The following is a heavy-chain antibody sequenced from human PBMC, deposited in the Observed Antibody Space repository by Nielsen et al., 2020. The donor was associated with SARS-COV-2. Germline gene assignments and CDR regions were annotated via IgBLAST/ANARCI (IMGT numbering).Heavy chain of an antibody. J-gene: IGHJ4*02. CDR3: ARSAYGGNYDS. Sequence: SETLSLTCTVSGGSISSGGYYLSWIRQHPGKGLEWIGYINYMGSTYYNPSLKSRVSISVDTSKNQFSLKLTSVTAADTAVYYCARSAYGGNYDSWGQGTLVTVSS. V-gene: IGHV4-31*03. CDR1: GGSISSGGYY. CDR2: INYMGST. D-gene: IGHD4-23*01.